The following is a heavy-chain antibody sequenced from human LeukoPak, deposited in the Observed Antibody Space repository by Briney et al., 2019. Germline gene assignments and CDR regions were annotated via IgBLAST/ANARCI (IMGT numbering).Heavy chain of an antibody. D-gene: IGHD2-2*01. V-gene: IGHV1-58*01. CDR1: GFTFTSTA. CDR3: ASDPPYTSSSAW. Sequence: ASVKVSCKASGFTFTSTAVQWVRQARGQRLEWIGWILVGSGNTNYAQMFQERVPLTWDVSTSTAYMVLSSLRSEDTAIYYCASDPPYTSSSAWWGQGTLVTVSS. CDR2: ILVGSGNT. J-gene: IGHJ4*02.